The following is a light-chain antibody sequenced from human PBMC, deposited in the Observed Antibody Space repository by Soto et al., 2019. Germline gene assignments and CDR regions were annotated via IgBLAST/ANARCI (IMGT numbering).Light chain of an antibody. J-gene: IGKJ4*01. V-gene: IGKV3-11*01. Sequence: EIVLTQSPATLSLSPGERATLSCRASQSVSSYLAWYQQKPGQAPRLLIYDASNWATGIPARFSGSGSGTDFTLTISSLEPEDFAVYYCQQRSNWPGTFGGGTKVEIK. CDR3: QQRSNWPGT. CDR2: DAS. CDR1: QSVSSY.